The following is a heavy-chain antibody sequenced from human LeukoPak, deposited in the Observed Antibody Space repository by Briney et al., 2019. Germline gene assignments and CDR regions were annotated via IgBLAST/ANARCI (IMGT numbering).Heavy chain of an antibody. D-gene: IGHD1-14*01. CDR2: IYPGDSDT. Sequence: GESLKISCKGSGYSFTNYWIGWVRQMPGKGLEWMGIIYPGDSDTRYSPSFQGQVTISADKSISTAYLQWSSLKASDTAMYYCARHADGMAVSPYYYYYMDVWGKGTTVTVSS. J-gene: IGHJ6*03. CDR1: GYSFTNYW. V-gene: IGHV5-51*01. CDR3: ARHADGMAVSPYYYYYMDV.